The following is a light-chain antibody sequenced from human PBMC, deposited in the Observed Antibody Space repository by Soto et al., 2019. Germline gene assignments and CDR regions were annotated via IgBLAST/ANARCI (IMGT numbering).Light chain of an antibody. CDR2: DAS. Sequence: DIQLTQSPSTLSASVEDTVTITCRASENIVRWLAWYQQKPGKAPNLLIYDASTFKSGVPSRFSGSGSGTEFTLTISSLQPDDFSAFYCQQYDTYPWTFGQGTKVDIK. CDR3: QQYDTYPWT. CDR1: ENIVRW. V-gene: IGKV1-5*01. J-gene: IGKJ1*01.